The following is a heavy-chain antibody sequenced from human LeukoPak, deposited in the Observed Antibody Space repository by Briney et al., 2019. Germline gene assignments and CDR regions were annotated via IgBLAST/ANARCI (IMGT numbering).Heavy chain of an antibody. Sequence: SVKVSCKASGGTFSSYAISWVRQAPGQGLEWMGGIIPIFGTANYAQKFQGRVTITTDESTSTAYMELSSLRSEDTAVYYCAGRFIAAAATSGYYMDVWGKGTTVTVSS. D-gene: IGHD6-13*01. J-gene: IGHJ6*03. V-gene: IGHV1-69*05. CDR2: IIPIFGTA. CDR3: AGRFIAAAATSGYYMDV. CDR1: GGTFSSYA.